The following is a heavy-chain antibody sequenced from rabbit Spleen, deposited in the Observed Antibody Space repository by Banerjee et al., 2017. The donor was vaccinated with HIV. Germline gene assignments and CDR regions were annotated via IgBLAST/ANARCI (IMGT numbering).Heavy chain of an antibody. J-gene: IGHJ6*01. V-gene: IGHV1S40*01. CDR2: MYTGSSGST. CDR3: ARDSGTSFSSYGMDL. Sequence: QSLEESGGGLVKPGASLTLTCTASGFSFSSNYYMCWVRQAPGKGLEWIGCMYTGSSGSTYYASWAKGRFTMSKTSSTTVTLQMTSLTAADTATYFCARDSGTSFSSYGMDLWGPGTLVTVS. D-gene: IGHD8-1*01. CDR1: GFSFSSNYY.